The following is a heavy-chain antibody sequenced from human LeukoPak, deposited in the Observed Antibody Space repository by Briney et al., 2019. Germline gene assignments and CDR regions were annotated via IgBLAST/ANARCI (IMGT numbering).Heavy chain of an antibody. Sequence: ASVKVSCKVSGNTLTELAIHWVRQAPGKGLEWLGGLDTEDDETIYAQKFQGRVTLTEDTSTDTAYMELTSLRSEDTAIYYCATKGKMEWEVGLHYWGQGTLLMVSS. D-gene: IGHD1-26*01. J-gene: IGHJ4*02. V-gene: IGHV1-24*01. CDR2: LDTEDDET. CDR1: GNTLTELA. CDR3: ATKGKMEWEVGLHY.